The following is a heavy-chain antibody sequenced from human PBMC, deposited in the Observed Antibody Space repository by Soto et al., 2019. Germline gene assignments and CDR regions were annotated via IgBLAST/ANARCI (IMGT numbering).Heavy chain of an antibody. D-gene: IGHD6-19*01. CDR3: ARGGFVAGLYNAMDA. CDR1: GGTLSTNA. Sequence: QVQLVQSGAKVKKPGSSVKVSCKASGGTLSTNAISWVRQAPGQGLEWMGAIIPMFGSPKYAQNFQGRVTITADNPTSTVYMEMISLTSADTAVYYCARGGFVAGLYNAMDAWGQGTTVAVTS. CDR2: IIPMFGSP. J-gene: IGHJ6*02. V-gene: IGHV1-69*06.